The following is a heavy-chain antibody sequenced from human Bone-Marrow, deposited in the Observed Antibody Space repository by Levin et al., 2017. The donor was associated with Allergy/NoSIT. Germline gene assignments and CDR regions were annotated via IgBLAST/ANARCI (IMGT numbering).Heavy chain of an antibody. CDR1: GFTLSDYS. Sequence: PGGSLRLSCAASGFTLSDYSMNWVRQAPGKGLEWVSSITSDGNSIFYSDLVKGRFSISRDNANNSLYLQMNSLRAEDPALYYCARDPRETTVSYAHYYYYSYMDVWGVGTTVTVSS. CDR3: ARDPRETTVSYAHYYYYSYMDV. J-gene: IGHJ6*03. V-gene: IGHV3-21*01. CDR2: ITSDGNSI. D-gene: IGHD1-14*01.